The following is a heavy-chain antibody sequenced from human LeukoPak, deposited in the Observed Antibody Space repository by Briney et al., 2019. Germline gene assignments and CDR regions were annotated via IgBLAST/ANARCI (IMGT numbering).Heavy chain of an antibody. Sequence: SETLSLTCTVSGGSISSYYWSWIRQPAGKGLEWIGRIYTSGSTNYNPSLKSRVTISVDTSKNQFSLKLSSVTAADTAVYYCARGIRSSAARSNWFDPWGQGTLVTVSS. V-gene: IGHV4-4*07. CDR1: GGSISSYY. J-gene: IGHJ5*02. CDR3: ARGIRSSAARSNWFDP. CDR2: IYTSGST. D-gene: IGHD6-6*01.